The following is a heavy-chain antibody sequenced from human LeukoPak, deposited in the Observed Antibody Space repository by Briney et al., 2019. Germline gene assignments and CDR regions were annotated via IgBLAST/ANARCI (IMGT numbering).Heavy chain of an antibody. CDR2: FDPEDGET. V-gene: IGHV1-24*01. J-gene: IGHJ3*02. D-gene: IGHD3-10*01. CDR3: ATRKSSPGSAFDI. CDR1: GYTLTELS. Sequence: WASVKVSCKVSGYTLTELSMHWVRQAPGKGLEWMGGFDPEDGETIYAQKFQGRVTMTEDTSTDTAYMGLSSLRSEDTAVYYCATRKSSPGSAFDIWGQGTMVTVSS.